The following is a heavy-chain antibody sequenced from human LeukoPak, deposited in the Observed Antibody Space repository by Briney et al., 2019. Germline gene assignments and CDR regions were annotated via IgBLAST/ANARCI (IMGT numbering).Heavy chain of an antibody. V-gene: IGHV4-4*02. Sequence: PSETLSLTCAVYGGSISSSNWWSWVRQPPGEGLEWIGDIYHSGGTDYNPSLKSRVTISVAKTKNQFSLKLRSVTAAETAVNYCARSEDALVTGYYGMDVWGQGTTVTVSS. D-gene: IGHD2-15*01. CDR2: IYHSGGT. CDR1: GGSISSSNW. J-gene: IGHJ6*02. CDR3: ARSEDALVTGYYGMDV.